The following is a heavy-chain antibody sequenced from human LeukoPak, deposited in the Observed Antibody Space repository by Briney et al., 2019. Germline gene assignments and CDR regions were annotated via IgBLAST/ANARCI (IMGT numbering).Heavy chain of an antibody. CDR1: GYTFTSYD. CDR2: MNPNSGNT. CDR3: TTGSSLPRTYYDFWSGYYTYSDY. Sequence: ASVKVSCKASGYTFTSYDFNWVRQATGQGPEWMGWMNPNSGNTGYAQKFQGRVTMTRDTSISTAYMELSSLRSEDTAVYYCTTGSSLPRTYYDFWSGYYTYSDYWGQGTLVTVSS. D-gene: IGHD3-3*01. J-gene: IGHJ4*02. V-gene: IGHV1-8*01.